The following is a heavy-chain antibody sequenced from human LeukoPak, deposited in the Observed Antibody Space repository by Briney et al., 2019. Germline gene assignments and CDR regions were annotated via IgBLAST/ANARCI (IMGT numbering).Heavy chain of an antibody. CDR1: GFSFGNYA. D-gene: IGHD2-21*01. CDR2: ISGTGGAT. J-gene: IGHJ5*01. V-gene: IGHV3-23*01. Sequence: PGGSLRLSCGASGFSFGNYAMSWVRQAPGKGLQWVSQISGTGGATWYAGFARDRFTISRDNSKKTLYLQMPGLRVEDTAMYYCVKDPRDTYGTNWFVSWGQGTLLIVSS. CDR3: VKDPRDTYGTNWFVS.